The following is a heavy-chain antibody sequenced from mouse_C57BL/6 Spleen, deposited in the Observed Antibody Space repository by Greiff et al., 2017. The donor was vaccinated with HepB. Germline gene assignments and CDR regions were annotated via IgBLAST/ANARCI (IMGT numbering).Heavy chain of an antibody. CDR3: TRVYDGYYGYFDV. J-gene: IGHJ1*03. D-gene: IGHD2-3*01. CDR1: GFTFSDAW. V-gene: IGHV6-6*01. Sequence: EVQLQESGGGLVQPGGSMKLSCAASGFTFSDAWMDWVRQSPEKGLEWVAEIRNKANNHATYYAESVKGRFTISRDDSKSSIYLKMNSLRAEDTGIYYCTRVYDGYYGYFDVWGTGTTVTVSS. CDR2: IRNKANNHAT.